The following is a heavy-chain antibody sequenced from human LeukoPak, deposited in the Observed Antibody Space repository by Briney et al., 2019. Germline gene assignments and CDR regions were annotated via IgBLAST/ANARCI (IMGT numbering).Heavy chain of an antibody. D-gene: IGHD1-26*01. V-gene: IGHV4-61*02. CDR2: IYTSGST. Sequence: SETLSLTCTVSGGSISSGSYYWSWIRQPAGKGLEWIGRIYTSGSTNYNPSLKSRVTISVDTSKNQFSLQLNSVTPEDTAVYYCAGSGSRHPYLFDYWGQGTLVTVSS. CDR3: AGSGSRHPYLFDY. CDR1: GGSISSGSYY. J-gene: IGHJ4*02.